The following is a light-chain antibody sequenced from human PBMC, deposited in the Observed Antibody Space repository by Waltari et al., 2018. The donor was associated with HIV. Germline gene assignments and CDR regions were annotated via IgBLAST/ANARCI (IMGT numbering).Light chain of an antibody. J-gene: IGLJ2*01. V-gene: IGLV2-8*01. CDR3: SSYAGSLTV. Sequence: QSALTPPPSASGSPGQSVTISCTGTSRAVGGYTTVSWYQQHPGKAPKLMIYEVSKRPSGVPDRFSGSKSGNTASLTVSGLQAEDEADYYCSSYAGSLTVFGGGTKLTVL. CDR2: EVS. CDR1: SRAVGGYTT.